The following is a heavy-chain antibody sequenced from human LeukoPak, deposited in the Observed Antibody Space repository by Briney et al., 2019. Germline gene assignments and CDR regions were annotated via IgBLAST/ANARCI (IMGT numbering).Heavy chain of an antibody. CDR3: ARETGDDAFDI. D-gene: IGHD7-27*01. J-gene: IGHJ3*02. Sequence: GGSLRLSCAASGFTVSSNYMSWVRQAPGKGLEWVSVIYSGGTTYYADSVKGRFTISRDNSKKTLYLQMDSLRAEDTAVYYCARETGDDAFDIWGQGTMVTVSS. V-gene: IGHV3-66*01. CDR2: IYSGGTT. CDR1: GFTVSSNY.